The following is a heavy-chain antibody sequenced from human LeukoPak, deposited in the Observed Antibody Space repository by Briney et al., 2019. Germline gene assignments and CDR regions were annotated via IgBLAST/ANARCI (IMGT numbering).Heavy chain of an antibody. V-gene: IGHV3-23*01. D-gene: IGHD2-2*01. Sequence: PGGSLRLSCAASGFTLRTYAMSWVRQAPGKGLEWVSAISASGDSTYYADSVKGRFTISRDNSKNTLYLQMNSLRAEDTAVYYCAKRGTSGRVDYWGQGTLVTVSS. CDR1: GFTLRTYA. CDR2: ISASGDST. J-gene: IGHJ4*02. CDR3: AKRGTSGRVDY.